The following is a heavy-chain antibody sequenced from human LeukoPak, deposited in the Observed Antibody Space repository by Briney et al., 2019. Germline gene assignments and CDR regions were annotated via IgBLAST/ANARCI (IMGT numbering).Heavy chain of an antibody. CDR1: GFTFSSYG. D-gene: IGHD1-26*01. CDR3: AKGRRSGHSGSSFDY. J-gene: IGHJ4*02. Sequence: PGGSLRLSCAASGFTFSSYGMHWVRQAPGKGLEWVAVIPYDGSNKYYADSVKGRFTISRDNSKNTLYLQMNSLRAEDTAVYYCAKGRRSGHSGSSFDYWGQGTLVTVSS. V-gene: IGHV3-30*18. CDR2: IPYDGSNK.